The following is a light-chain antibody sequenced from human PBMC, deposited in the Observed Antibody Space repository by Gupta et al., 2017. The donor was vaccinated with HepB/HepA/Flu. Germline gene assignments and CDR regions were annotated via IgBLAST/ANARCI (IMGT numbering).Light chain of an antibody. CDR3: TYQDSSGNHFV. Sequence: SSELTQDAAVSVALGQTVRLTCQGDSLRSYYASWYQQKPGQAPVLVIYGKNNRPSGIPDRFSGSSSGTTASLTITGAQAEDEAYYYCTYQDSSGNHFVFGGGTKLTVL. CDR1: SLRSYY. J-gene: IGLJ2*01. CDR2: GKN. V-gene: IGLV3-19*01.